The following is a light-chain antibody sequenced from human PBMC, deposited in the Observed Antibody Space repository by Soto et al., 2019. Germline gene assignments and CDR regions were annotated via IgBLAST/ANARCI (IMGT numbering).Light chain of an antibody. J-gene: IGKJ1*01. V-gene: IGKV1-27*01. CDR3: QKYNSAPQT. CDR2: AAS. Sequence: DIQMTQSPSSLSASVGDRVTITCRASQGISNYLAWYQQKPGKVPKLLIYAASTLQSGVPSRFSGSGSGTDFTLTISSLQPEDVANDSCQKYNSAPQTFGQGTKVEIK. CDR1: QGISNY.